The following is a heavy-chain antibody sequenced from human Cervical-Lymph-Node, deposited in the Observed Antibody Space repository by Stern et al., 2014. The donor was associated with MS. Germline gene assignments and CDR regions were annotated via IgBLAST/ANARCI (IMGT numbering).Heavy chain of an antibody. V-gene: IGHV4-4*02. Sequence: QVQLQESGPGLVKPSGTLSLTCGVSGGSISTPNWWTWVRQPPGKGLEWIGEVYHGGSTNYNPSLTSRVTISLDNSKTQFSLNLSSVTAADTAVYYCARRNYVSGAYFFDYWGQGALVTVSS. CDR3: ARRNYVSGAYFFDY. D-gene: IGHD3-10*02. CDR1: GGSISTPNW. CDR2: VYHGGST. J-gene: IGHJ4*02.